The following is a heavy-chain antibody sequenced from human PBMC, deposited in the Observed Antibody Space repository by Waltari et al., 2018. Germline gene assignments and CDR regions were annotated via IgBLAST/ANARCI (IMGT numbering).Heavy chain of an antibody. Sequence: QVQLQQWGAGLLKPSETLSLTCAVYGGSFSGYYWSWIRQPPGKGLEWIGEINHSGSTNYNPSLKSRVTISVDTSKNQFSLKLSSVTAADTAVYYCARGYSSSWYKSNWYFDLWGRGTLVTVSS. CDR2: INHSGST. CDR3: ARGYSSSWYKSNWYFDL. V-gene: IGHV4-34*01. J-gene: IGHJ2*01. CDR1: GGSFSGYY. D-gene: IGHD6-13*01.